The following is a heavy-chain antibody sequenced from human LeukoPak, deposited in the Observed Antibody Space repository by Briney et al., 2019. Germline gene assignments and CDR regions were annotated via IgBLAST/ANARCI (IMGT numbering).Heavy chain of an antibody. CDR3: AGRRYCSSTSCYRDYYYMDV. CDR1: GYTFTGYY. D-gene: IGHD2-2*01. J-gene: IGHJ6*03. Sequence: GASVKVSCKASGYTFTGYYMHWVRQAPGQGLEWMGWINPHSGGTDYAQTFQGRVTMTRDTSISTAYMELSRLRSDDTAVYYCAGRRYCSSTSCYRDYYYMDVWGKGTTVTVSS. CDR2: INPHSGGT. V-gene: IGHV1-2*02.